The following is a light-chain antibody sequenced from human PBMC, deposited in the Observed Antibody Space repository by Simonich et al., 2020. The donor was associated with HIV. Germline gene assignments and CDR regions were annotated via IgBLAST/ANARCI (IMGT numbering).Light chain of an antibody. Sequence: QSALTQPASVSASPGQSITISCTGSSSDNGGYNYVSWYQQPPGQAPKLMFYDVTQRPSGVANRFSGSKSGNTASLTVSGLQAEDEAHYYCSSYAGSNNHVVFGGGTKLTVL. CDR2: DVT. J-gene: IGLJ2*01. CDR1: SSDNGGYNY. CDR3: SSYAGSNNHVV. V-gene: IGLV2-14*03.